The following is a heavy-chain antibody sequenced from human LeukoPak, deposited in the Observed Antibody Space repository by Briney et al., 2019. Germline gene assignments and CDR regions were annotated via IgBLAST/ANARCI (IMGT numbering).Heavy chain of an antibody. D-gene: IGHD1-20*01. CDR3: ARGGYNWNY. J-gene: IGHJ4*02. Sequence: SETLSLTCAVYGGSFSGYYWSWIPQPPGKGLEWIGEINHSGSTNYNPALKSRVTISVDTSKNQFSLKLSSVTAADTAVYYCARGGYNWNYWGQGTLVTVSS. V-gene: IGHV4-34*01. CDR2: INHSGST. CDR1: GGSFSGYY.